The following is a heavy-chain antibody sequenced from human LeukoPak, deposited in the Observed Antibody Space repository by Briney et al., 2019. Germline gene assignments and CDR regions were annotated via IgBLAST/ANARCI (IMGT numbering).Heavy chain of an antibody. CDR2: ISSGGSTI. Sequence: GGSLRLSCAASGFTFSSYEMNWVRPAPGKGLEWLSYISSGGSTIYYADSVKGRFTISRDNSQNTLYLQMNSLRAEDTAVYYCARDKGPYYFDYWGQGTLLTVSS. CDR3: ARDKGPYYFDY. CDR1: GFTFSSYE. J-gene: IGHJ4*02. V-gene: IGHV3-48*03.